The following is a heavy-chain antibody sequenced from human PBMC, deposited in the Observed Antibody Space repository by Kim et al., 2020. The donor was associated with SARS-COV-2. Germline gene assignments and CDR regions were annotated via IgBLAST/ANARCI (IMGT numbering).Heavy chain of an antibody. D-gene: IGHD3-16*01. V-gene: IGHV4-59*01. CDR3: ARDGGGGGMGY. CDR2: IYSSGST. J-gene: IGHJ4*02. CDR1: GGSINGYY. Sequence: SETLSLTCIDSGGSINGYYWTWIRQPPGKGLEWIGYIYSSGSTNYSPSLKSRVTISIDTSKNQFSLKLSSVNAADTAVYYCARDGGGGGMGYWGQGILVTVSS.